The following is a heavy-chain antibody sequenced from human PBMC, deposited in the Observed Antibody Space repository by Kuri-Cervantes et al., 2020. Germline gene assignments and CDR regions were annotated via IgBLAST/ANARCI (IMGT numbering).Heavy chain of an antibody. V-gene: IGHV3-74*01. CDR3: ARGRQWLIDY. CDR2: INSDGSST. CDR1: GFTFSIYA. J-gene: IGHJ4*02. Sequence: GSLRLSCAASGFTFSIYAMSWVRQAPGKGLEWVSRINSDGSSTSYADSVKGRFTISRDNAKNTLYLQMNSLRAEDTAVYYCARGRQWLIDYWGQGTLVTVSS. D-gene: IGHD6-19*01.